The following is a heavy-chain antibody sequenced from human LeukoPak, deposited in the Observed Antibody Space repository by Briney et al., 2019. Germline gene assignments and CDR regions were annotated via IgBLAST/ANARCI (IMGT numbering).Heavy chain of an antibody. J-gene: IGHJ4*02. CDR1: GYTFTSYG. D-gene: IGHD1-26*01. CDR3: ARPSGSYFLTIFDY. CDR2: ISAYNGNT. Sequence: GASVKVSCKASGYTFTSYGISWVRQAPGRGLEWMGWISAYNGNTNYAQKLQGRVTMTTDTSTSTAYMELRSLRSDDTAVYYCARPSGSYFLTIFDYWGQGTLVTVSS. V-gene: IGHV1-18*01.